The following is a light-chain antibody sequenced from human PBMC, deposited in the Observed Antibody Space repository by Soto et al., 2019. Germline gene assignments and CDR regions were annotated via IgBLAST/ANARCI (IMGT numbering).Light chain of an antibody. Sequence: DVPMTQSPSTLSASVGDRVTITCRASQSISSWLAWYQQKPGKAPKLLIYKASSWESGVPSRFSGSGSGTEFTLTISSLQPDDFATYYCQQYNSYSYTFGQGTKLEIK. J-gene: IGKJ2*01. CDR2: KAS. CDR1: QSISSW. CDR3: QQYNSYSYT. V-gene: IGKV1-5*03.